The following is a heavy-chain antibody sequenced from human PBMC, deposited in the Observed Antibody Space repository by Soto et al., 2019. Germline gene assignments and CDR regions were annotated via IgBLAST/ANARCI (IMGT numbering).Heavy chain of an antibody. D-gene: IGHD3-3*01. J-gene: IGHJ4*02. CDR2: IDTSGTKI. Sequence: PGVSLRLSCAASGYTFSAYYMSWIRQAPGKGLEWISYIDTSGTKIYYADSVKGRFTITRDNAKNSLYLEMNSLRDEDTAVYYCASHYDMWSGYLSPVDYWGQGTLVTVSS. CDR3: ASHYDMWSGYLSPVDY. CDR1: GYTFSAYY. V-gene: IGHV3-11*01.